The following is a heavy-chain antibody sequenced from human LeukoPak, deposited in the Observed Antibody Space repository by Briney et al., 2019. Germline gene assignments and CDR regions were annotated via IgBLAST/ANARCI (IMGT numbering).Heavy chain of an antibody. V-gene: IGHV4-59*01. CDR2: IHYSGRA. D-gene: IGHD3-16*01. CDR3: VRFGVNYDMDV. Sequence: SSETLSLTCSVSGGSISGYYWTWVRQPPGKGLEWIGQIHYSGRADYNPSLKSRITMSVDTSRNQISLKLSSVTAADTAIYYCVRFGVNYDMDVWGQGTTVTVS. J-gene: IGHJ6*02. CDR1: GGSISGYY.